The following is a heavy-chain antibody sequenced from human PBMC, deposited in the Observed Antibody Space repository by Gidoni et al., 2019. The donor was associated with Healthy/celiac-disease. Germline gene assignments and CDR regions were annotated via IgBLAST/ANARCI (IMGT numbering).Heavy chain of an antibody. V-gene: IGHV4-59*01. CDR1: GGSISSYY. CDR2: IYYSGST. J-gene: IGHJ6*02. D-gene: IGHD5-12*01. CDR3: ARAFIGGYSGYDYYYYGMDV. Sequence: QVQLQESGPGLVKPSETLSLTCTVSGGSISSYYWSWIRQPPGKGLEWIGYIYYSGSTNYNPSLKSRVTISVDTSKNQFSLKLSSVTAADTAVYYCARAFIGGYSGYDYYYYGMDVWGQGTTVTVSS.